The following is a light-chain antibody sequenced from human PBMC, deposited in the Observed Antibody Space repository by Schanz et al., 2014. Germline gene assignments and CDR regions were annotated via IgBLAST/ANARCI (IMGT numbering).Light chain of an antibody. CDR1: SSNIGSNA. Sequence: QSVMTQPPSASGTPGQRVTISCSGSSSNIGSNAVNWYQHLPGTAPKLLIYRNNQRPSGVPDRFSGSKSGTSASLVISGLQSEDEADYYCAAWEDSLNAWVFGGGTKLTVL. CDR3: AAWEDSLNAWV. J-gene: IGLJ3*02. V-gene: IGLV1-44*01. CDR2: RNN.